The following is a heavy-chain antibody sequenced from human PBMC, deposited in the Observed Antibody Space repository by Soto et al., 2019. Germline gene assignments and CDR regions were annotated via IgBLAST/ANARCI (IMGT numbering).Heavy chain of an antibody. CDR1: GFTFSSYG. CDR3: AKDGGELWFGEVDY. J-gene: IGHJ4*02. Sequence: QVQLVESGGGVVQPGRSLRLSCAASGFTFSSYGMHWVRQAPGKGLEWVAVISYDGSNKYYADSVKGRFTISRDNSKNTLYLQMNSLRAEDTAVYYCAKDGGELWFGEVDYWGQGTLVTVS. D-gene: IGHD3-10*01. CDR2: ISYDGSNK. V-gene: IGHV3-30*18.